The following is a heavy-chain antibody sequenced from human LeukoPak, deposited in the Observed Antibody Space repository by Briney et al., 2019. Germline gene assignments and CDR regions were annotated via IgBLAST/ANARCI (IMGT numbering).Heavy chain of an antibody. V-gene: IGHV1-2*02. Sequence: ASVKVSRKASGYTFVGYYLHWVRQAPGQGLEWMAWIDPYTGNTHYAQKFQGRITVTRDTSLSTTYMELSWLISDDTALYFCAREYSASEHWGQGTLVTVSS. CDR1: GYTFVGYY. CDR3: AREYSASEH. CDR2: IDPYTGNT. D-gene: IGHD5-12*01. J-gene: IGHJ1*01.